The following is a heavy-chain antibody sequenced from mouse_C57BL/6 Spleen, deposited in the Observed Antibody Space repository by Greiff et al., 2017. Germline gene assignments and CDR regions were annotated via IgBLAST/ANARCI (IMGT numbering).Heavy chain of an antibody. CDR2: IYPSDSET. D-gene: IGHD1-1*01. Sequence: VQLQQPGAELVRPGSSVKLSCKASGYTFTSYWMDWVKQRPGQGLEWIGNIYPSDSETNYNQKFKDKATLTVDKSSSTAYMQLSSLTSEDSAVYYCARDVTTVVEGYMMDYWGQGTSVTVSS. J-gene: IGHJ4*01. CDR3: ARDVTTVVEGYMMDY. V-gene: IGHV1-61*01. CDR1: GYTFTSYW.